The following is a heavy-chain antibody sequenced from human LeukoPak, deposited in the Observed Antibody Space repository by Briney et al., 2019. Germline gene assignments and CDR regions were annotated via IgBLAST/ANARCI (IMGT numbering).Heavy chain of an antibody. CDR3: TRVLGYCSGGSCFQDDAFDI. CDR2: IRSKAYGGTT. CDR1: GFSFNNVW. Sequence: PGGSLRLSCEASGFSFNNVWMNWVRQAPGQGLEWVGSIRSKAYGGTTEHAASVKGRFTISRDDSKTIAYLQMNNLKAEDTAVYYCTRVLGYCSGGSCFQDDAFDIWGQGTMVTVSS. J-gene: IGHJ3*02. V-gene: IGHV3-49*04. D-gene: IGHD2-15*01.